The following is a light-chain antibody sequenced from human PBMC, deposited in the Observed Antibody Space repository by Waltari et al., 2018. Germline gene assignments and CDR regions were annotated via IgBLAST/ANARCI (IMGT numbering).Light chain of an antibody. CDR3: SSYGGTYFV. CDR1: SNDVGGYHY. Sequence: QSALTQPRSVSGSPGPSVTISCTGTSNDVGGYHYVSWYQHHPGEVPNLMIYDVTQRPSVVPDRFSGSKSGNTASLTISGLQADDEADYYCSSYGGTYFVFGGGTRLTVL. V-gene: IGLV2-11*01. CDR2: DVT. J-gene: IGLJ2*01.